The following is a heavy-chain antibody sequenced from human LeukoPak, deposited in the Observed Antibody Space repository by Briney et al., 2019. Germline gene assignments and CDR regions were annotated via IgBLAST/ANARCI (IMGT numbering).Heavy chain of an antibody. CDR1: GGTFSSYA. D-gene: IGHD4-17*01. CDR3: ARDRDYGDYDSHFDY. CDR2: IIPIFGTA. Sequence: SVKVSCKASGGTFSSYAISWVRQAPGQGLEWMGRIIPIFGTANYAQKFQGRVTITTDESTSTAYMELSSLRSEDTAVYYCARDRDYGDYDSHFDYWGQGTLVTVSS. V-gene: IGHV1-69*05. J-gene: IGHJ4*02.